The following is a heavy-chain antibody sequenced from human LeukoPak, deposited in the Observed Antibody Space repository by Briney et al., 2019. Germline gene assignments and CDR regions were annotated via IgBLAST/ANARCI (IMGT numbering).Heavy chain of an antibody. Sequence: SETLSLSCTVSGGSISSYYWSWIRQPPGKGLEWIGYIYYSGSTNYNPSLKSRVTISVDTSKNQFSLKLSSVTAADTAVYYCARSNCGYYRDYWGQGTLVTVSS. V-gene: IGHV4-59*01. D-gene: IGHD3-22*01. CDR2: IYYSGST. CDR1: GGSISSYY. CDR3: ARSNCGYYRDY. J-gene: IGHJ4*02.